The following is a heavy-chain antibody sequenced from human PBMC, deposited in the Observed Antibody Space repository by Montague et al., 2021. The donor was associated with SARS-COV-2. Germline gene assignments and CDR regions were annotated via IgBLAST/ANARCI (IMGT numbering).Heavy chain of an antibody. CDR1: GGSMSGYN. CDR2: TYNSGNT. Sequence: SETLSLPFPFSGGSMSGYNWSWIRQPPGKGPQWIGSTYNSGNTSYNPSLKSRVTISVDTSKKQFSLRLSSVTAADTAVYFCARGINYAGSCYYHLDVWGPGTTVTVSS. V-gene: IGHV4-59*01. CDR3: ARGINYAGSCYYHLDV. J-gene: IGHJ6*02. D-gene: IGHD1-26*01.